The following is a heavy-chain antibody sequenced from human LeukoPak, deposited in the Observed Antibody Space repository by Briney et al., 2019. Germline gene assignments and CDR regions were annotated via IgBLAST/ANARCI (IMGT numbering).Heavy chain of an antibody. CDR3: AGDRNSDWYSPLDY. J-gene: IGHJ4*02. V-gene: IGHV3-7*03. D-gene: IGHD6-19*01. CDR1: GFTLSSHW. Sequence: PGGSLRLSCVASGFTLSSHWMSWVRQAPGKGLEWVANINQDGSAKYFVDSVKGRFTISRDNSRNTVYMQMDSLRAEDTAIYYCAGDRNSDWYSPLDYWGQGSQVTVSP. CDR2: INQDGSAK.